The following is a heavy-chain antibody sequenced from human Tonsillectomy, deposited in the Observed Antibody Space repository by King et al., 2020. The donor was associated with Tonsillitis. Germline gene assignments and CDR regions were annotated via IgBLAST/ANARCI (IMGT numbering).Heavy chain of an antibody. Sequence: VQLVESGGGLVQPGRSLRLSCAASGFTLDDSAMHWVRQAPGKGLEWVSGISWNSGSIGYADSVKGRFTISRDNGKKSLSLQMNSLRVEDTALYYCARSVFGVSGIHWRSFYYNGLDVWGQGTTVTVSS. CDR3: ARSVFGVSGIHWRSFYYNGLDV. CDR2: ISWNSGSI. V-gene: IGHV3-9*01. CDR1: GFTLDDSA. J-gene: IGHJ6*02. D-gene: IGHD3-10*01.